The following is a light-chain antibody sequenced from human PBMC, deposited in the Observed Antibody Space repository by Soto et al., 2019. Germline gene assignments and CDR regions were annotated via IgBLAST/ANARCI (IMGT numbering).Light chain of an antibody. J-gene: IGKJ3*01. CDR3: QKYESGPFT. V-gene: IGKV1-27*01. Sequence: DIQMTQSPSSLSASVGDRVTITCRASQVISYRLAWYQQKPGKAPKLLIYGTSTLHSGVPSRFSGSGSGTEFPLTNSSLPAEDVATYYWQKYESGPFTFGPGTKVDIK. CDR2: GTS. CDR1: QVISYR.